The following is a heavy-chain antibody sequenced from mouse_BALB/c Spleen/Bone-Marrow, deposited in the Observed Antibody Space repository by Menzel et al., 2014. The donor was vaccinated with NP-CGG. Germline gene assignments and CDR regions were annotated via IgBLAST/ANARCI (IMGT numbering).Heavy chain of an antibody. Sequence: EVHLVESGGGLVQPGGSLKLSCAASGFTFSSYGMSWVRQTPDKRLELVATINSNGGSTYYPDSVKGRFTISRDNVKNTLYLQMSSLKSEDTAMYYCARDGYYVFYAMDYWGQRTSVTVSS. CDR2: INSNGGST. CDR1: GFTFSSYG. J-gene: IGHJ4*01. V-gene: IGHV5-6-3*01. CDR3: ARDGYYVFYAMDY. D-gene: IGHD2-3*01.